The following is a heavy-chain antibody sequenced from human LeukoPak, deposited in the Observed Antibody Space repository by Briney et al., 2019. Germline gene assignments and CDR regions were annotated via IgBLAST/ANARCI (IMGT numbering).Heavy chain of an antibody. CDR2: IYTSGST. V-gene: IGHV4-61*02. CDR3: ARGDGYNFDY. J-gene: IGHJ4*02. Sequence: PSETLSLTCTVSGASISSGSYYWSWIRQPAGKGLEWIGRIYTSGSTNYNPSLKSRVAISIDTSKNQFSLKLSSVTAADTAVYYCARGDGYNFDYWGQGTLVTVSS. CDR1: GASISSGSYY. D-gene: IGHD5-24*01.